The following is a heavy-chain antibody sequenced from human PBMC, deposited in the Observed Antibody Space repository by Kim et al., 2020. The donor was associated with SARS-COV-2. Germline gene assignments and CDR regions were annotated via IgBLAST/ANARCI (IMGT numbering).Heavy chain of an antibody. CDR2: ISGSGDSA. Sequence: GGSLRLSCAASGFSFTNYAMTWVRQAPGKGLDWVSAISGSGDSAYYSDSVKGRFTISRDNSKNTLYLQMNSLRAEDTAVYYCARTIGTWGYYYFGMYVWGQGTTVTVSS. J-gene: IGHJ6*02. D-gene: IGHD1-7*01. CDR3: ARTIGTWGYYYFGMYV. CDR1: GFSFTNYA. V-gene: IGHV3-23*01.